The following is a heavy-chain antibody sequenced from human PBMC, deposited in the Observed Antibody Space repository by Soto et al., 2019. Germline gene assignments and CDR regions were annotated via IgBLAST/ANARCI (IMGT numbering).Heavy chain of an antibody. V-gene: IGHV3-30-3*01. CDR3: ARDHDHSHYVASLITSTTFDY. D-gene: IGHD4-4*01. CDR2: ISYDGNNK. J-gene: IGHJ4*02. CDR1: GFTFSSYA. Sequence: QVQLVESGGGVVQPGTSLRLSCAASGFTFSSYAMHWVRQAPGKGLEWVAVISYDGNNKYYADSVKGRFTISRDNSESTLYLQENSLRPEDTAVYYCARDHDHSHYVASLITSTTFDYWGLGTLVTVSS.